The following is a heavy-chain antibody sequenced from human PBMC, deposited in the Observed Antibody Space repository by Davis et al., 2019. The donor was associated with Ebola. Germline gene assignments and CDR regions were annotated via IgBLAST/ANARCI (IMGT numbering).Heavy chain of an antibody. CDR1: GYTFSTYA. CDR3: ARTFVGGWLFDY. J-gene: IGHJ4*02. V-gene: IGHV1-3*01. D-gene: IGHD1-26*01. Sequence: ASVKVSCKASGYTFSTYAIHWLRQAPGQRLEWMGLINAAKGNTKYSQNFQGRVTMTRDTSAGTAYMEMSSLTSEDTAVYYCARTFVGGWLFDYWGQGTLVTVSS. CDR2: INAAKGNT.